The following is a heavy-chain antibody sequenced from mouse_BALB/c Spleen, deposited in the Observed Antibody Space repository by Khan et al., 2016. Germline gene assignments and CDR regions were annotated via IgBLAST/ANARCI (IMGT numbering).Heavy chain of an antibody. V-gene: IGHV9-3-1*01. J-gene: IGHJ1*01. Sequence: QIQLVQSGPELKKPGETVKISCKASGYTFTNYGMNWVKQAPGKGLKWMGWINTYTEEPTFADDFKGRFAFSLETSANTAYLQINNLTNEDTATYFCATGTDWDCDVWAAGTTVTVSS. CDR1: GYTFTNYG. CDR2: INTYTEEP. D-gene: IGHD4-1*01. CDR3: ATGTDWDCDV.